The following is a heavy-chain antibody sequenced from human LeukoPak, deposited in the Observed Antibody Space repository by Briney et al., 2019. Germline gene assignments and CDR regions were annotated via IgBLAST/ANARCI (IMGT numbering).Heavy chain of an antibody. CDR1: GFTFSSYG. CDR2: FSGSGGST. Sequence: GGTLRLSCAASGFTFSSYGMSWVRQAPGKGLEWVSAFSGSGGSTYYADSVKGRFTISRDNSRNTLYLQMNSLRAEDTAVYYCARSGLSRFGFWGQGTLVTVSS. V-gene: IGHV3-23*01. D-gene: IGHD2/OR15-2a*01. J-gene: IGHJ4*02. CDR3: ARSGLSRFGF.